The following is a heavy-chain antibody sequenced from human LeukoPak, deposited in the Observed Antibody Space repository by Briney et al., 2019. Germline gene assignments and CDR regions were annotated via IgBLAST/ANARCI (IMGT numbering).Heavy chain of an antibody. CDR3: AREWDYYDSPGAFDI. D-gene: IGHD3-22*01. V-gene: IGHV3-33*08. CDR1: GFTFSSYS. CDR2: IWYDGSNK. J-gene: IGHJ3*02. Sequence: PGGSLRLSCAISGFTFSSYSINWVRQAPGKGLEWVAVIWYDGSNKYYADSVKGRFTISRDNSKNTLYLQMNSLRAEDTAVYYCAREWDYYDSPGAFDIWGQGTMVTVSS.